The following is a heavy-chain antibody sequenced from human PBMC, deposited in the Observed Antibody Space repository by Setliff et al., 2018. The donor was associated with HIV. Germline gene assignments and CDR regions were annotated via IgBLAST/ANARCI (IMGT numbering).Heavy chain of an antibody. J-gene: IGHJ4*02. CDR3: ARLTTTYYYDSSAYYHPV. CDR1: GGSASNSRYY. V-gene: IGHV4-39*01. Sequence: SETLSLTCTVSGGSASNSRYYWAWIRQPPGKGLEYIGSIHYNEKTYYNPSLKSRVTISIDTSKNQFSLKMNSVTAADTAVYYCARLTTTYYYDSSAYYHPVWGQGTLVTVSS. D-gene: IGHD3-22*01. CDR2: IHYNEKT.